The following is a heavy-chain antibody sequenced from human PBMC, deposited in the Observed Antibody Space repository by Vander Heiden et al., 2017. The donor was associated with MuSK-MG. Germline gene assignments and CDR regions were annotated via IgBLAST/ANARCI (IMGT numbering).Heavy chain of an antibody. V-gene: IGHV3-30*01. D-gene: IGHD2-8*02. Sequence: QVQLVESGGGVVQSGRSLRLSCAASGFTFSSFAVHWVRQAPGKGLEGVAVISYDGRNENYADSVKGRFIISRDNSKNTLFLQMNSLRVEDTAVYYCGRGATWSSSYYNYLMDVWGQGTTVTVSS. CDR1: GFTFSSFA. J-gene: IGHJ6*02. CDR2: ISYDGRNE. CDR3: GRGATWSSSYYNYLMDV.